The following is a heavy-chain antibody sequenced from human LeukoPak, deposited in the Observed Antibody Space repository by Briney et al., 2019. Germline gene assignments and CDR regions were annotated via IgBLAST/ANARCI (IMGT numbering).Heavy chain of an antibody. Sequence: SETLSLTCTVSGGPISGYYRTWIRQPPGKGLEWIGYISYSGGTNYNPSLKSRVTISVDTSTNQFSLKLSSVTAADTAVYYCARESSGWYLDYWGQRTPVTVSS. D-gene: IGHD6-19*01. CDR1: GGPISGYY. V-gene: IGHV4-59*01. J-gene: IGHJ4*02. CDR3: ARESSGWYLDY. CDR2: ISYSGGT.